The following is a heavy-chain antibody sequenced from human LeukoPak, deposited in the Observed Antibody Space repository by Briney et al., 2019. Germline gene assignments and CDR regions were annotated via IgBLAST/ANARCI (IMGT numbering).Heavy chain of an antibody. CDR3: ARLDGDYY. Sequence: PSETLSLTCAVYGGSFSGYYWSWIRQPPGKGLEWIGSIYYSGSTYYNPSLKSRVTISVDTSKNQFSLKLSSVTAADTAVYYCARLDGDYYWGQGTLVTVSS. CDR1: GGSFSGYY. J-gene: IGHJ4*02. V-gene: IGHV4-34*01. D-gene: IGHD4-17*01. CDR2: IYYSGST.